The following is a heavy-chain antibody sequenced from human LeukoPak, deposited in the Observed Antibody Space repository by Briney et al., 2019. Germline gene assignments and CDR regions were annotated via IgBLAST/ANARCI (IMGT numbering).Heavy chain of an antibody. J-gene: IGHJ4*02. Sequence: GGSLRLSCAASGFTFSSYGMHWVRQAPGKGLEWVAVIWYDGSNKYYADSVKGRFTISRDNSKNTLYLQMNSLRAEDTAVYYCARVGSGYDSFDYWGQGTLVTVSS. CDR1: GFTFSSYG. D-gene: IGHD5-12*01. CDR3: ARVGSGYDSFDY. CDR2: IWYDGSNK. V-gene: IGHV3-33*01.